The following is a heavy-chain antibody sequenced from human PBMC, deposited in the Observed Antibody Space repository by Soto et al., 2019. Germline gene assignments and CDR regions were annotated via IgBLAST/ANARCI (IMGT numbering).Heavy chain of an antibody. CDR3: ASLYCTNGVCYGFDP. CDR1: GGSISSGDYY. Sequence: SETLSLTCTVSGGSISSGDYYWSWIRQPPGKGLEWIGYIYYSGSTYYNPSLKSRVTISVDRSKNQFSLKLSSVTAADTAGYYCASLYCTNGVCYGFDPWGQGTLVTVSS. CDR2: IYYSGST. J-gene: IGHJ5*02. V-gene: IGHV4-30-4*01. D-gene: IGHD2-8*01.